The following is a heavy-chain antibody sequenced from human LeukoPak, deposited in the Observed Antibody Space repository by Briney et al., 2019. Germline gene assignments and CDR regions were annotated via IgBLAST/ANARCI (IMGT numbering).Heavy chain of an antibody. CDR1: GFTVSSNY. Sequence: GGSLRLSCAASGFTVSSNYMSWVRQAPGKGLEWVSVIYSGGDTYYADSVKGRFTISRDNAKNSLYLQMNSLRAEDTAVYYCARDSSKGYSYGDTDYWGQGTLVTVSS. CDR3: ARDSSKGYSYGDTDY. V-gene: IGHV3-53*01. J-gene: IGHJ4*02. CDR2: IYSGGDT. D-gene: IGHD5-18*01.